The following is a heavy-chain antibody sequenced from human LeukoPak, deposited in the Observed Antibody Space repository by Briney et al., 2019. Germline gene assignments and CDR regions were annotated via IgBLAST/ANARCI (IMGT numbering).Heavy chain of an antibody. CDR3: ARRNTADASIDF. CDR1: GGSMSGHW. Sequence: SETLSLTCTVSGGSMSGHWWSWIRQPPGKGLEWIGDIFYSGGTNNNSPLKSRLTMSLDTSKNQFSLKLSSVTAADTAMYYCARRNTADASIDFWGQGILVVASS. J-gene: IGHJ4*02. CDR2: IFYSGGT. V-gene: IGHV4-59*08. D-gene: IGHD2/OR15-2a*01.